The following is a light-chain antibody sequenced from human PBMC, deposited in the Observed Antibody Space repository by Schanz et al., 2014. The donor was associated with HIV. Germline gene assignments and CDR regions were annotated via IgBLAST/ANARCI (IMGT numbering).Light chain of an antibody. CDR1: QSISGW. V-gene: IGKV1-5*03. CDR2: EAS. CDR3: QQYNARSYT. Sequence: DIQMTQSPSTLSASVGDRISITCRASQSISGWLAWYQQKPGEAPNLLIYEASTLETGVPSRFSGSGFGTEFTLVISSLQPEDFATYYCQQYNARSYTFGQGTKLEIK. J-gene: IGKJ2*01.